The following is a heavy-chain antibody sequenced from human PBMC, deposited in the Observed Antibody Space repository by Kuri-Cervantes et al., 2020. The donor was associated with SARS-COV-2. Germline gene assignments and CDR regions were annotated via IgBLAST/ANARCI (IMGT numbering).Heavy chain of an antibody. J-gene: IGHJ5*02. V-gene: IGHV1-8*03. CDR1: GYTFTGYD. CDR2: MNPNSGNT. CDR3: ARVGYDFWSGPNWFDP. D-gene: IGHD3-3*01. Sequence: ASVKVSCKASGYTFTGYDINWVRQATGQGLEWMGWMNPNSGNTGYAQKFQGRVTITRNTSISTAYMELSSLRSEDTAVYYCARVGYDFWSGPNWFDPWGQGTLVTVSS.